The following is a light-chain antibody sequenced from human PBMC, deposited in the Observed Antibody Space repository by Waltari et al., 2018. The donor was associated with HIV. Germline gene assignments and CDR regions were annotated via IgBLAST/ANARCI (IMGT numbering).Light chain of an antibody. J-gene: IGLJ3*02. CDR1: SSNIGAGYD. CDR2: GNR. CDR3: QSYDSALSGWV. Sequence: QSVLTQPPSVSGAPGQRVTISCTGSSSNIGAGYDVHWYEQLPGAAPKLLLDGNRHRLSGVPDRFSGSKSGTSASLAITGLQAEDEADYYCQSYDSALSGWVFGGGTKLTVL. V-gene: IGLV1-40*01.